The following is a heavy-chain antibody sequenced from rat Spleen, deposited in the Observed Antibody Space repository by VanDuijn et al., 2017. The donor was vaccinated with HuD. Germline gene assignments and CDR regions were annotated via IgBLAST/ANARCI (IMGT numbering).Heavy chain of an antibody. CDR1: GFTFSNHD. CDR3: ARLGVVITSGVMDA. D-gene: IGHD1-12*02. CDR2: ITTGGGNT. V-gene: IGHV5S13*01. Sequence: EVQLVESGGGLVQPGRSLKLSCAASGFTFSNHDMAWVRQAPTTGLEWIASITTGGGNTYYRDSVKGRFTISRDNAKNTQYLQMDSLRSEDTASYYCARLGVVITSGVMDAWGQGASVTVSS. J-gene: IGHJ4*01.